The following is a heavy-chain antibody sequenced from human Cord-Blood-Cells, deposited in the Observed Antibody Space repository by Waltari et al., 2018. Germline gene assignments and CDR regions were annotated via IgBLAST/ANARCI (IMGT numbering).Heavy chain of an antibody. Sequence: QVQLVQSGAEVKKPGSSVTVSCKASGGPFSSYAIRWVRQAPGQGLEWMGGIIPIFGTANYAQKFQGRVTITADESTSTAYMELSSLRSEDTAVYYCARAFPHGYDYYYYYMDVWGKGTTVTVSS. CDR1: GGPFSSYA. J-gene: IGHJ6*03. CDR2: IIPIFGTA. CDR3: ARAFPHGYDYYYYYMDV. D-gene: IGHD5-12*01. V-gene: IGHV1-69*01.